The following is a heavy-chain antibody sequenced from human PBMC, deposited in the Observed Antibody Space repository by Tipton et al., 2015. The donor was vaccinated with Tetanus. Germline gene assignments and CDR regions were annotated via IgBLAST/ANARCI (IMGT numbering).Heavy chain of an antibody. CDR1: GFTVSSNY. Sequence: SLRLSCAASGFTVSSNYMSWVRQAPGKGLEWVSVISGSGVSTYYADSVKGRFTISRDNSKNTLYLQMKSLRAEDTAVYYCAKGPAVRVVVPAATYYFDYWGQGTLVTVSS. J-gene: IGHJ4*02. CDR2: ISGSGVST. V-gene: IGHV3-23*01. CDR3: AKGPAVRVVVPAATYYFDY. D-gene: IGHD2-2*01.